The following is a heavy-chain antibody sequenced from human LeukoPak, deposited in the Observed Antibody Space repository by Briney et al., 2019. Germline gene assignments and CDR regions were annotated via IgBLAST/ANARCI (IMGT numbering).Heavy chain of an antibody. D-gene: IGHD3-10*01. V-gene: IGHV1-69*04. CDR3: ARVFYYGSGSYYYLDY. CDR2: IIPILGIA. CDR1: GGTFSSYA. J-gene: IGHJ4*02. Sequence: GASVKVSCKASGGTFSSYAISWVRQAPGQGLEWMGRIIPILGIANYAQKFQGRVTITADKSTSTAYMELSSLRSEDTAVYYCARVFYYGSGSYYYLDYWGQGTLVTVSS.